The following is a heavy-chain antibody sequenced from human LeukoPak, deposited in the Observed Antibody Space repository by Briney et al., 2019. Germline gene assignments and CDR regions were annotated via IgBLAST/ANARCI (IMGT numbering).Heavy chain of an antibody. J-gene: IGHJ6*02. Sequence: KPSETLSLTCTVSSYSISSGYYWGWIRQPPGKGLEWIGSIYHSGTTYYNPSLKSRVTISVDTSKNQFSLKLSSVAAADTAVYYCARAGHYYGSGPNLHYYYYYGMDVWGQGTTVTVSS. CDR2: IYHSGTT. D-gene: IGHD3-10*01. CDR1: SYSISSGYY. V-gene: IGHV4-38-2*02. CDR3: ARAGHYYGSGPNLHYYYYYGMDV.